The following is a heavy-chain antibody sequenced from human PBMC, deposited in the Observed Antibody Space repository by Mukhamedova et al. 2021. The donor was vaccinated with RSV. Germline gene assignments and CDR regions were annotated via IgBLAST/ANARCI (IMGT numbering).Heavy chain of an antibody. CDR1: RTSW. CDR2: INRDGSST. CDR3: TRDGSYASGY. J-gene: IGHJ4*02. D-gene: IGHD1-26*01. V-gene: IGHV3-74*01. Sequence: RTSWMHWVRQAPGKGLVWVSFINRDGSSTSYADSVKGRFTISRDNAKNTPYLQMNSLRAEDTGVYYCTRDGSYASGYWGQGTLVT.